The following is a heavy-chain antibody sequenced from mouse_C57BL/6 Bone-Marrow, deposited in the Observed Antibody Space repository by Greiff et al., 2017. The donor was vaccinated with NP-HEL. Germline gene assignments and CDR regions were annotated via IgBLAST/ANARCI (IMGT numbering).Heavy chain of an antibody. Sequence: QVQLQQSGAELVRPGASVTLSCKASGYTFTDYEMHWVKQTPVHGLEWIGAIDPETGGTAYNQKFKGKAILTADKSSSTAYMELRSLTSEDSAVYYCTRAFYYYWSRVFAYWGQGTLVTVSA. V-gene: IGHV1-15*01. J-gene: IGHJ3*01. CDR3: TRAFYYYWSRVFAY. CDR1: GYTFTDYE. D-gene: IGHD1-1*01. CDR2: IDPETGGT.